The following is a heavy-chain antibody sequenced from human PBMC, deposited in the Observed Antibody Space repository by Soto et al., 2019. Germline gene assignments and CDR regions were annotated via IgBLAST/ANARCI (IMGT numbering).Heavy chain of an antibody. CDR1: GYTFNTYG. D-gene: IGHD3-10*01. CDR2: ISGYSGHT. CDR3: ARDGYYGSGSYLSRSYYYYGMDV. J-gene: IGHJ6*02. V-gene: IGHV1-18*01. Sequence: ASVKVSCKTSGYTFNTYGITWVRQAPGQGLEWMGWISGYSGHTKYAEKVQGRVTITADESTSTAYMELSSLRSEDTAVYYCARDGYYGSGSYLSRSYYYYGMDVWGQGTTVTVSS.